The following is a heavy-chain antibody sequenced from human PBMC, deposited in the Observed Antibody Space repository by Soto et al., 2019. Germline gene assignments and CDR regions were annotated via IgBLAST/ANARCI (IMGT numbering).Heavy chain of an antibody. CDR1: GFTFSSYA. D-gene: IGHD3-16*01. Sequence: GGSLRLSCAASGFTFSSYAMSWVRQAPGKGLEWVSAISGSGGSTYYADSVKGRFTISRDNSKNTLYLQMNSLRAEDTAVYYCAKELGLTLGDAEYFQHWGQGTLVTVSS. V-gene: IGHV3-23*01. CDR3: AKELGLTLGDAEYFQH. J-gene: IGHJ1*01. CDR2: ISGSGGST.